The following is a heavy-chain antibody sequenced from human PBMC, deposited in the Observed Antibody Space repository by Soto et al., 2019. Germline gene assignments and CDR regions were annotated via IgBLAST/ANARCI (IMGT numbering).Heavy chain of an antibody. Sequence: SETLSLTCAVSGGSISSGGYSWSWIRQPPGKGLEWIGYIYHSGSTYYNPSLKSRVTISVDRSKNQFSLKLSSVTAADTAVYYCARKGDRSGYYGCVGDAFYFWGQGTMVTGSS. D-gene: IGHD3-22*01. CDR2: IYHSGST. CDR3: ARKGDRSGYYGCVGDAFYF. V-gene: IGHV4-30-2*01. J-gene: IGHJ3*01. CDR1: GGSISSGGYS.